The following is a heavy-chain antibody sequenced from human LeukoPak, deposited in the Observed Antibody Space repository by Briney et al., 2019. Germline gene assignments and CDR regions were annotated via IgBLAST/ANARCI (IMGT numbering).Heavy chain of an antibody. V-gene: IGHV3-21*01. Sequence: GGSLRLSCAASGFTFSSYSMNWVRQAPGKGLEWVSSISSSSSYIYYADSVKGRFTISRDNAKNSLYLQMNSLRAEDTAVYYCARSTTMAAYYYMDVWGKGTTVTVSS. J-gene: IGHJ6*03. CDR3: ARSTTMAAYYYMDV. D-gene: IGHD6-13*01. CDR1: GFTFSSYS. CDR2: ISSSSSYI.